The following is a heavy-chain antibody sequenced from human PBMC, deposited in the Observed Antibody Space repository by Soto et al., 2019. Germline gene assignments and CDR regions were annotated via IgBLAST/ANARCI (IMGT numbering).Heavy chain of an antibody. J-gene: IGHJ2*01. CDR2: IGTAGDP. CDR1: GFTFSSYD. V-gene: IGHV3-13*05. Sequence: EVQLVESGGGLVQPGGSLRLSCAGSGFTFSSYDMHWVRQAAGKGLEWVSGIGTAGDPYYPDSVKGRFNISRENGKNSLDLQMNSLRAGDTAVYYCARGRDLTWGSRWLFDLWGRGTLVTASS. CDR3: ARGRDLTWGSRWLFDL. D-gene: IGHD3-22*01.